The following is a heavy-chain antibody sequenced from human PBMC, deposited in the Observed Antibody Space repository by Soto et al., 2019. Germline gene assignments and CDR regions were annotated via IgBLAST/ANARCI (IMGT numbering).Heavy chain of an antibody. D-gene: IGHD2-15*01. CDR1: GGSISSGGYY. CDR2: IYYSGST. V-gene: IGHV4-31*03. Sequence: SETLSLTCIVSGGSISSGGYYCSWIRQHPGKGLEWIGYIYYSGSTYYNPSLKSRVTISVDTSKNQFSLKLSSVTAADTAVYYCARDRSGFGAFDIWGQGTMVTVSS. CDR3: ARDRSGFGAFDI. J-gene: IGHJ3*02.